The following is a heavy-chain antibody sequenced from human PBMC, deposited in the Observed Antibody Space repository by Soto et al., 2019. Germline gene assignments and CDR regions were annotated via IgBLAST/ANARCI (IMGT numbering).Heavy chain of an antibody. CDR2: IYYSGST. D-gene: IGHD3-22*01. V-gene: IGHV4-30-4*01. Sequence: SETLSLTCPVSGGSISSGYYYWSWIRQPPGKGLEWIGYIYYSGSTYYNPSLKSRVTISVDTSKNQFSLKLSSVTAADTAVYYCAREKYDSSGRNWFDPWGQGTLVTVSS. CDR3: AREKYDSSGRNWFDP. CDR1: GGSISSGYYY. J-gene: IGHJ5*02.